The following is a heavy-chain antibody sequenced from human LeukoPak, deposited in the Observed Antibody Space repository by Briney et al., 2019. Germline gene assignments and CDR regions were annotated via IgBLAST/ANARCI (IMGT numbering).Heavy chain of an antibody. V-gene: IGHV3-21*01. CDR2: ISSSSSYI. D-gene: IGHD2-2*01. CDR1: GFIFSSYS. CDR3: ARDIVVVPATLGY. J-gene: IGHJ4*02. Sequence: GGSLRLSCAASGFIFSSYSMNWVRQAPGKGLEWVSSISSSSSYIYYADSVKGRFTISRDNAKNSLYLQMNSLRAEDTAVYYCARDIVVVPATLGYWGQGTLVTVSS.